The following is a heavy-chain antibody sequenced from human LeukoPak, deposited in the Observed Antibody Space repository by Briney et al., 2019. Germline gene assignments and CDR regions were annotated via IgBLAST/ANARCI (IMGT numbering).Heavy chain of an antibody. CDR1: GFTFSSYG. CDR3: AKDRGIAVNMYYFDY. Sequence: GGSLRLSCAASGFTFSSYGMHWVRQAPGKGLEWVAVISYDGSNKYYADSVKGRFTISRDNSKNTLYLQMNSLRAEDTAVYYCAKDRGIAVNMYYFDYWGQGTLVTVSS. J-gene: IGHJ4*02. CDR2: ISYDGSNK. D-gene: IGHD6-19*01. V-gene: IGHV3-30*18.